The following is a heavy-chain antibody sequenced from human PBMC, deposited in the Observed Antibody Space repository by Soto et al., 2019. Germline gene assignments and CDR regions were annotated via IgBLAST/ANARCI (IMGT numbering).Heavy chain of an antibody. CDR2: INHSGST. CDR3: ARGKLSDYVWGSYRYHFDY. CDR1: GGSFSGYY. D-gene: IGHD3-16*02. V-gene: IGHV4-34*01. Sequence: ETLSLTCAVYGGSFSGYYWSWIRQPPGKGLEWIGEINHSGSTNYNPSLKSRVTISVDTSKNQFSLKLSSVTAADTAVYYCARGKLSDYVWGSYRYHFDYWGQGTVVTVS. J-gene: IGHJ4*02.